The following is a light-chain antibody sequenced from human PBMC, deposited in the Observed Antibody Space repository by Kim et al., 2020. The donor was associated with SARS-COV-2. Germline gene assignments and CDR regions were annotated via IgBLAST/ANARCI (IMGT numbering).Light chain of an antibody. CDR3: QVWDSSTAV. Sequence: SYELTQPLSVSVALGQTAMIACRGTFIGSKNVHWYQLKPGQAPVVVIYRDSNRPSGIHERFSGSNSGSTATLTISRAQDGDEADYFCQVWDSSTAVFGGG. V-gene: IGLV3-9*01. CDR2: RDS. CDR1: FIGSKN. J-gene: IGLJ3*02.